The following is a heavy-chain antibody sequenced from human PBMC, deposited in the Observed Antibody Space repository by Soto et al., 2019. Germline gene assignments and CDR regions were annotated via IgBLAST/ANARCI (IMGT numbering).Heavy chain of an antibody. V-gene: IGHV1-3*01. CDR2: INAGNGNT. D-gene: IGHD4-4*01. J-gene: IGHJ6*03. Sequence: GASVKVSCKASGYTFTSYAMHWVRQAPGQRLEWMGWINAGNGNTKYSQKFQGRVTITRDTSASTAYMELSSLRSEDTAVYYCARDSSDYNYYYYYMDFWGKGTTVTVSS. CDR3: ARDSSDYNYYYYYMDF. CDR1: GYTFTSYA.